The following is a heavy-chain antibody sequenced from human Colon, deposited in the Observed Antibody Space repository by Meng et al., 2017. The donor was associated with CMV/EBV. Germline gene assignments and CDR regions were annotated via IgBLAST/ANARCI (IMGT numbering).Heavy chain of an antibody. D-gene: IGHD5-12*01. J-gene: IGHJ4*02. CDR1: GDSMTLYY. V-gene: IGHV4-59*01. CDR3: ARDSRGFLDY. Sequence: SETLSLTCTVSGDSMTLYYWTWIRQSPGKGLEFIGNIYDRGRPSYESSLQSRVTISQDTSKAQFSLKLRSVTAADTAIYYCARDSRGFLDYWGQGILVTVSS. CDR2: IYDRGRP.